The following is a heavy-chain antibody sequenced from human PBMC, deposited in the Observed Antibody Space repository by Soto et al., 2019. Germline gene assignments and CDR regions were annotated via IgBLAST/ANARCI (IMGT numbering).Heavy chain of an antibody. V-gene: IGHV3-30*18. Sequence: QVQLVESGGGVVQPGRSLRLSCAASGFTFSSYGMHWVRQAPGKGLEWVAVISYDGSNKYYADSVKGRFTISRDNSKNTRDLQMNSLRAEITDVDYCAKDKNDSAMVPFFDYWGQGTLVTVSS. CDR2: ISYDGSNK. D-gene: IGHD2-2*01. CDR1: GFTFSSYG. CDR3: AKDKNDSAMVPFFDY. J-gene: IGHJ4*02.